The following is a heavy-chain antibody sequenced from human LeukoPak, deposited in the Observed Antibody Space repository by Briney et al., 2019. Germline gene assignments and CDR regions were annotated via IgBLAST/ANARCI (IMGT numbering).Heavy chain of an antibody. J-gene: IGHJ5*02. CDR2: INHSGST. CDR1: GGSFSGYY. V-gene: IGHV4-34*01. D-gene: IGHD3-16*01. CDR3: ARLYDYVWGSYVLDP. Sequence: SETLSLTCAVYGGSFSGYYWSWIRQPPGKGLEWIGEINHSGSTNYNPSLKSRVTISVDTSKNQFSLKLSSVTAADTAVYYCARLYDYVWGSYVLDPWSQGTLVTVSS.